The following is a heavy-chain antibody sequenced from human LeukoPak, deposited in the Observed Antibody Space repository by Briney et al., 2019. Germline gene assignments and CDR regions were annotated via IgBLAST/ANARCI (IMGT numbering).Heavy chain of an antibody. Sequence: KPSETLSLTCTVSGGSINNYYWSWIRQPPGKGLEWIGVIYYSGSTNYNPSLKSLVTISLDTSKNQFSLNLSSVTAADTAVYYCAARGDGYNNWYFDLWGRGTLVTVSS. D-gene: IGHD5-24*01. V-gene: IGHV4-59*01. CDR1: GGSINNYY. J-gene: IGHJ2*01. CDR2: IYYSGST. CDR3: AARGDGYNNWYFDL.